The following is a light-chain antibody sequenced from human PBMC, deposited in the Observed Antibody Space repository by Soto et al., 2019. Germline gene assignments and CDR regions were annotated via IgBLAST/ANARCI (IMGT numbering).Light chain of an antibody. CDR3: SSYTSSSTPWV. V-gene: IGLV2-14*01. CDR2: EVS. Sequence: QSALTQPASVSGSPGQSIIISCTGTSSDVGGYNYVSWYQQHPGKAPKLMIYEVSNRPSGVSNRFSGSKSGNTASLTISGLQAEDEADYYCSSYTSSSTPWVVGGGTKLTVL. J-gene: IGLJ3*02. CDR1: SSDVGGYNY.